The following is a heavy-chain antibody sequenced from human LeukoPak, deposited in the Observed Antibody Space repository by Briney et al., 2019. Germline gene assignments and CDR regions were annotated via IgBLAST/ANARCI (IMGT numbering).Heavy chain of an antibody. CDR1: GFTFSSYG. CDR2: IRYDGSNK. Sequence: GGSLRLSCAASGFTFSSYGMHWVRQAPGKGLEWVAFIRYDGSNKYYADSVKGRFTISRDNSKNTLYLQMNSLRAEDTAVYYCAILLPNYYGSGSTDWGQGTMVTVSS. D-gene: IGHD3-10*01. V-gene: IGHV3-30*02. J-gene: IGHJ4*02. CDR3: AILLPNYYGSGSTD.